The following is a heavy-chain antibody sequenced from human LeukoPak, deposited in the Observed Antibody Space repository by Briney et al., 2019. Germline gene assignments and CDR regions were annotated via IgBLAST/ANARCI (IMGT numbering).Heavy chain of an antibody. D-gene: IGHD3-22*01. Sequence: PSETLSLTCAVYGGSFSGYYWSWIRQPPGKWLEWIGEINHSGSTNYNPSLKSRVTISVDTSKNQFSLKLSSVTAADTAVYYCARTYYDSSTPPAFDIWGQGTMVTVSS. CDR3: ARTYYDSSTPPAFDI. J-gene: IGHJ3*02. V-gene: IGHV4-34*01. CDR2: INHSGST. CDR1: GGSFSGYY.